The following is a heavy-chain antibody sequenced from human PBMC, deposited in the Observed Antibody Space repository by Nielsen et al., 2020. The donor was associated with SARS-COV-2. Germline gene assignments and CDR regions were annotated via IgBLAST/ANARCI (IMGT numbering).Heavy chain of an antibody. CDR1: GYSFTSYW. CDR2: IDPSDSYT. V-gene: IGHV5-10-1*01. J-gene: IGHJ3*02. CDR3: ARPYYDSSGMTIDAFDI. D-gene: IGHD3-22*01. Sequence: KVSCKGSGYSFTSYWISWVRQMPGKGLEWMGRIDPSDSYTNYSPSFQGHVTISADKSISTAYLQWSSLKASDTAMYYCARPYYDSSGMTIDAFDIWGQGTMVTVSS.